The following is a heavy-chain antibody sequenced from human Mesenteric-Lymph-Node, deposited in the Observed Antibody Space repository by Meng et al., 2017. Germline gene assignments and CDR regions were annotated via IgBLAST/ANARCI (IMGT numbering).Heavy chain of an antibody. J-gene: IGHJ4*02. CDR2: INSHGSVT. CDR1: GFTFDYAW. CDR3: ARGGSYSSGDDRGNDY. D-gene: IGHD6-19*01. Sequence: GGSLRLSCAASGFTFDYAWMHWVRQAPGKGLVWVSRINSHGSVTHYADSVKGRFTISRDNAENTLYLQMNSLRAEDTAVYYCARGGSYSSGDDRGNDYWGQGTLVTVSS. V-gene: IGHV3-74*01.